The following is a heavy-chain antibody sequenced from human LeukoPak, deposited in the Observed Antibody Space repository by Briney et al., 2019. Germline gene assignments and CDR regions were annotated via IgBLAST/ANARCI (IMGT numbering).Heavy chain of an antibody. CDR1: GRSISSYY. J-gene: IGHJ2*01. D-gene: IGHD3-3*01. CDR3: ARVIPDCWSGYSPRYFDL. V-gene: IGHV4-59*08. CDR2: IYYSGST. Sequence: KASETLSLTCTVSGRSISSYYWSWIRQPPGKGLEWVGYIYYSGSTNYNPSLKSRVTISVDTSKNQFSLKLSSVTAADTAVYYCARVIPDCWSGYSPRYFDLWGRGTLVTVSS.